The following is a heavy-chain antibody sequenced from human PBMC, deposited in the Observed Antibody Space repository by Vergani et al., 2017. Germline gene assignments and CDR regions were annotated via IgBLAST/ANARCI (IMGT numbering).Heavy chain of an antibody. CDR1: GYSISTGYQ. CDR3: ARRSSSYYFDI. Sequence: QVQLQESGPGLAKPSETLSLMCNVSGYSISTGYQWGWIRQPPGKGLEWISSVSHSGDTYFNPSLQGRVSISMDTSKNYFFLTLSSVTAADPAMYYCARRSSSYYFDIWGQGVLITVSS. D-gene: IGHD3-22*01. CDR2: VSHSGDT. V-gene: IGHV4-38-2*02. J-gene: IGHJ5*02.